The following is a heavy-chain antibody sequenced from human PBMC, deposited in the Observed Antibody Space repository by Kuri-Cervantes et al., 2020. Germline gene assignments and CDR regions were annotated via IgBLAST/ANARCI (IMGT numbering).Heavy chain of an antibody. V-gene: IGHV3-11*04. CDR2: ISGSGGST. CDR3: ARWGYYYDSSGTRRAYFDY. Sequence: GESLKISCAASGFTFSDYYMSWIRQAPGKGLEWVSAISGSGGSTYYADSVKGRFTISRDNAKNSLYLQMNSLRAEDTAVYYCARWGYYYDSSGTRRAYFDYWGQGTLVTVSS. CDR1: GFTFSDYY. J-gene: IGHJ4*02. D-gene: IGHD3-22*01.